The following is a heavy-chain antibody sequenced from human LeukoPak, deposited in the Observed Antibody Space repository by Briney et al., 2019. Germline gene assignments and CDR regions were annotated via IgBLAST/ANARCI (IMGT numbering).Heavy chain of an antibody. Sequence: SETLSLTCTLSGGSISTYYWSWIRQPPGKGLEWIGYIYHSGSTNYNPSLKSRVTISVDTSKNQFSLKLSSVTAADTAVYYCARGGGYASPVGYWGQGALVTVSS. CDR1: GGSISTYY. CDR3: ARGGGYASPVGY. D-gene: IGHD5-12*01. J-gene: IGHJ4*02. CDR2: IYHSGST. V-gene: IGHV4-59*01.